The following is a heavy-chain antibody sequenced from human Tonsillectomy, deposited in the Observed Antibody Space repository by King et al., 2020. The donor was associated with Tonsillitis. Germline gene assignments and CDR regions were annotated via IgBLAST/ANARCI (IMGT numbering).Heavy chain of an antibody. CDR3: AREPLEWELPRFDY. D-gene: IGHD1-26*01. CDR1: GFTFSSYS. J-gene: IGHJ4*02. V-gene: IGHV3-48*01. CDR2: ISSSSSTI. Sequence: VQLVESGGGLVQPGGSLRLSCAASGFTFSSYSMNWVRQAPGKGLEWVSYISSSSSTIYYADSGKGRFTISRDNAKNSLFLQMNSLRAEDTAVYYCAREPLEWELPRFDYWGQGTLVTVSS.